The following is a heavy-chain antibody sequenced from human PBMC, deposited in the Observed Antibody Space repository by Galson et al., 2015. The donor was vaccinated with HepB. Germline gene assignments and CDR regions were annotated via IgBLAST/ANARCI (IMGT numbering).Heavy chain of an antibody. CDR3: ARGNWNYDADSDNWFDP. D-gene: IGHD3-3*01. V-gene: IGHV3-30*03. J-gene: IGHJ5*02. CDR2: MSYDGSNE. Sequence: SLRLSCAASGFNFRNYGMHWVRQAPGKGREWVAVMSYDGSNEYYADSVKGRFTISRDKLKNTVYLQMNSLRDEDTAVYYCARGNWNYDADSDNWFDPWGQGTLVTVSS. CDR1: GFNFRNYG.